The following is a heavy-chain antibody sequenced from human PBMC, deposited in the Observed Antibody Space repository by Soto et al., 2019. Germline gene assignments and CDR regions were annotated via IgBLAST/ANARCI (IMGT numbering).Heavy chain of an antibody. D-gene: IGHD1-7*01. Sequence: GGSLSLSSAASGLTISSYAMSWVRPAPGKGLEWVSVISGSGSSTDYADSVKGRFTISRDNSKNTLYLQMNTLGAEDTAVYYCARDGIGGTVFRGYLDYRGRGTVVTVSS. V-gene: IGHV3-23*01. CDR1: GLTISSYA. CDR2: ISGSGSST. CDR3: ARDGIGGTVFRGYLDY. J-gene: IGHJ4*02.